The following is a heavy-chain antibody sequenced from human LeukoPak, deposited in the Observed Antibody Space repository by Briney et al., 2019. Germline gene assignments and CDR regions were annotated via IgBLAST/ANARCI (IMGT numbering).Heavy chain of an antibody. J-gene: IGHJ6*03. CDR1: GFTFSSYE. CDR2: IYSGGST. CDR3: AKRYCSGGSCYYYYMDV. D-gene: IGHD2-15*01. V-gene: IGHV3-23*03. Sequence: GGSLRLSCAASGFTFSSYEMNWVRQAPGKGLEWVSVIYSGGSTYYADSVKGRFTISRDNSKNTLYLQMNSLRAEDTAVYYCAKRYCSGGSCYYYYMDVWGKGTTVTVSS.